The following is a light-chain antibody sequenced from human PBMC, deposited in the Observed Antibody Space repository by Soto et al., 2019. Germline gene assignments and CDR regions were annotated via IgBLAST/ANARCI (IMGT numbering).Light chain of an antibody. CDR2: KAS. Sequence: DIQMTQSPSTLSASVGDRITITCRASQSISSWLAWYQQKAGKAPNLLIYKASSLKSGVPSRFSGSGSGTEFTLTISSLQSDDFATYYCQQYNSYSRAFGQGTKVEI. V-gene: IGKV1-5*03. J-gene: IGKJ1*01. CDR3: QQYNSYSRA. CDR1: QSISSW.